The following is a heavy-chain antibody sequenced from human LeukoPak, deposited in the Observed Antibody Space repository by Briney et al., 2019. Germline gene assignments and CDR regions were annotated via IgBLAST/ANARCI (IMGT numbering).Heavy chain of an antibody. CDR2: VSGNGDT. J-gene: IGHJ4*02. V-gene: IGHV3-23*01. CDR1: GFTFSTYV. CDR3: AKNGGGSCYSFCDY. Sequence: GGSLRLSRAASGFTFSTYVMSWVRQAPGKGLEWVSSVSGNGDTYYADSVKGRFTISRDNSKNTVYLQMSSLRAEDTAVYCCAKNGGGSCYSFCDYWGQGNLVTVSS. D-gene: IGHD2-15*01.